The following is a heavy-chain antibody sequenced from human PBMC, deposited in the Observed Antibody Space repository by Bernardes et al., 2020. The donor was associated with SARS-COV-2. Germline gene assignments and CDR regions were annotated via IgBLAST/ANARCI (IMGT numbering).Heavy chain of an antibody. V-gene: IGHV4-4*07. J-gene: IGHJ6*02. CDR2: IYTSGST. CDR1: GGSISSYY. CDR3: ASVMATWDRGLFSNTYYFYGMDV. Sequence: SETLSLTCTVSGGSISSYYWSWIRQPAGKGLEWIGRIYTSGSTNYNPSLKSRVTMSVDTSKNQFSLKLSSVTAADTAVYYCASVMATWDRGLFSNTYYFYGMDVWGQGTTVTVSS. D-gene: IGHD3-10*01.